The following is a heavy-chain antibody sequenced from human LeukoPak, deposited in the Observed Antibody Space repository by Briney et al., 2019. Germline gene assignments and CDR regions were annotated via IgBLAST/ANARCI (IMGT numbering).Heavy chain of an antibody. Sequence: GASVKVSCKASGYTFTGYYIHWVRQAPGQGLEWMGWINPNSGGTNYAQKFQGRVTMTRDTSISTAYMDLSRLRSDDTAVYYCARGRGDITMVRGVIIEDYYYMDVWGKGTTVTISS. CDR2: INPNSGGT. CDR3: ARGRGDITMVRGVIIEDYYYMDV. J-gene: IGHJ6*03. V-gene: IGHV1-2*02. D-gene: IGHD3-10*01. CDR1: GYTFTGYY.